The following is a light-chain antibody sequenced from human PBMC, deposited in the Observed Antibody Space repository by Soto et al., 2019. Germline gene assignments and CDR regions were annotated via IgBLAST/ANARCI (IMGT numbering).Light chain of an antibody. CDR2: GAS. J-gene: IGKJ4*01. CDR3: QQYTDWPWGT. CDR1: QSVHSN. V-gene: IGKV3-15*01. Sequence: EIVMTQSPATLSLSPGETATLSCRASQSVHSNLAWFQQHPGQAPRLLIYGASSRDTGIPVRFSGSGSGTEFTLTISSLQPEDFAVYYCQQYTDWPWGTFGGGTKVGIK.